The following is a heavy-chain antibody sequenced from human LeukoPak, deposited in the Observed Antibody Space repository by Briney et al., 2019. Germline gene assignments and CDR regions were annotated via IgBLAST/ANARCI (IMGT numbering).Heavy chain of an antibody. J-gene: IGHJ4*02. V-gene: IGHV1-18*01. Sequence: ASVKVSCKASGYTFTSYGISWVRQAPGQGLEWMGWISAYNGNTNYAQKLQGRVTMTTDTSTSTAYVELRSLRSGDTAVYYCARRYGGSDYWGQGTLVTVSS. CDR3: ARRYGGSDY. D-gene: IGHD5-12*01. CDR2: ISAYNGNT. CDR1: GYTFTSYG.